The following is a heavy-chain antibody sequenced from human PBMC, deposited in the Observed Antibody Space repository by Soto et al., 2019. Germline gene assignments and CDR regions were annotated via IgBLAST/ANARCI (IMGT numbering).Heavy chain of an antibody. Sequence: QVQLVQSGAEMKKPGASVKVSCKASGYSFSLYGISWVRQAPGQGLEWMGWISTYNGNTKYAQKFQDRVTFTTDTPTSTAYMEVTSRGSDDTAVYYCARMIASSLDYWGQGTLVTVSS. CDR3: ARMIASSLDY. V-gene: IGHV1-18*04. CDR2: ISTYNGNT. D-gene: IGHD2-21*01. CDR1: GYSFSLYG. J-gene: IGHJ4*02.